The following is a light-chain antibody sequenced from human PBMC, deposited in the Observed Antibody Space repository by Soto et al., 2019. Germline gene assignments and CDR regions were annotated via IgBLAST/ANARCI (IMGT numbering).Light chain of an antibody. J-gene: IGKJ1*01. CDR1: QSVSSSY. CDR2: GAS. CDR3: QQYGSSPE. V-gene: IGKV3-20*01. Sequence: EIVLTQSPGTLSLSPGERATLSCRASQSVSSSYLAWYQQKPGQAPGLLIYGASSRATGIPDRFSGSGSGTDFTLTISRLEPEDFAVYYCQQYGSSPEFGQGTKVDIK.